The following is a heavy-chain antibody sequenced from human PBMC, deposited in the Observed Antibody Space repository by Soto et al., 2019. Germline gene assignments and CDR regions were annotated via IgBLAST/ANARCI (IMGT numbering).Heavy chain of an antibody. V-gene: IGHV3-53*01. CDR3: ARVSTTAKTFEF. D-gene: IGHD4-17*01. CDR1: GFTLSSNY. J-gene: IGHJ4*02. CDR2: FYSGGST. Sequence: GGSLRLSCAASGFTLSSNYMSWVRQAPGKGLEWVSVFYSGGSTHYADSVKGRFTISRDNSKNTLYLQMNSLRAEDTAVYYCARVSTTAKTFEFWGQGTLVTVSS.